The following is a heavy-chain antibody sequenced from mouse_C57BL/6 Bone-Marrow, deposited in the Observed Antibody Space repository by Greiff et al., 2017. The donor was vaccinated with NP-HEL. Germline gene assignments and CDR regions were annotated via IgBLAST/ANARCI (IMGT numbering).Heavy chain of an antibody. CDR3: ARRDYYGSLWYFDV. J-gene: IGHJ1*03. V-gene: IGHV1-64*01. CDR1: GYTFTSYW. CDR2: IHPNSGST. D-gene: IGHD1-1*01. Sequence: QVQLQQPGAELVKPGASVKLSCKASGYTFTSYWMHWAKQRPGQGLEWIGMIHPNSGSTNYNEKFKSKATLTVDKSSSTAYMQLSSLTSEDSAVYYCARRDYYGSLWYFDVWGTGTTVTVSS.